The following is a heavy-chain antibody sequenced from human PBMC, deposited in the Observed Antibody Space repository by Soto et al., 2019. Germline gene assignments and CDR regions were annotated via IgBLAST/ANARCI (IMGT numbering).Heavy chain of an antibody. V-gene: IGHV3-30*18. CDR1: IFTFIDYC. CDR2: ISHHGIRT. D-gene: IGHD1-26*01. CDR3: AKDRVGGSNKYQLEY. J-gene: IGHJ4*02. Sequence: WLSXRLSCSSAIFTFIDYCIHLFRHAPGKGLQFFATISHHGIRTHYADSVMGRFTISRYNLKKVVYLHLSGLRVEDTAIYYCAKDRVGGSNKYQLEYWGQGT.